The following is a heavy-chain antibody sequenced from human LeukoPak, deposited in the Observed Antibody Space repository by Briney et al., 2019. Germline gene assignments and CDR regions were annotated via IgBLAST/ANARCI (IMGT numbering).Heavy chain of an antibody. CDR2: IIPILGIA. J-gene: IGHJ6*02. CDR3: ARGEYCSSTSCYTLYYYGMDV. Sequence: SVKVSCKASGGTFSSYAISWVRQTPGQGLEWMGRIIPILGIANYAQKFQGRVTITADKSTSTAYMELSSLRSEDTAVYYCARGEYCSSTSCYTLYYYGMDVWGQGTTVTVSS. D-gene: IGHD2-2*02. CDR1: GGTFSSYA. V-gene: IGHV1-69*04.